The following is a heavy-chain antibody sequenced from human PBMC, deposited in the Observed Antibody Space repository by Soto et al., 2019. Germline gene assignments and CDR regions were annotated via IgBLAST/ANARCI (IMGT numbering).Heavy chain of an antibody. J-gene: IGHJ4*02. D-gene: IGHD4-17*01. CDR1: GGTFSTYV. Sequence: QVQLVQSGAEVKRPGSSVKVSCKASGGTFSTYVIGWVRQAPGQGLEWMGGIVILSGTVNYAQNFQDRVTMTAGEYTTTGYMELNNLRSDDTAVYYCAREYDYGDYFYYYWGQGTLFTVSS. CDR2: IVILSGTV. CDR3: AREYDYGDYFYYY. V-gene: IGHV1-69*12.